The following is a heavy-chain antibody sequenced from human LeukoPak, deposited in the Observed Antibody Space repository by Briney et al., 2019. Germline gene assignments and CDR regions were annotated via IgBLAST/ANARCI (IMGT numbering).Heavy chain of an antibody. V-gene: IGHV3-33*01. CDR3: ARDLYELEQNYYYYGMDV. CDR2: IWYDGSNK. CDR1: GFTFSSYG. D-gene: IGHD1-26*01. Sequence: GGSLRLSCAASGFTFSSYGMHWVRQAPGKGLEWVAVIWYDGSNKYYADSVKGRFTISRDNSKNTPYLQMNSLRAEDTAVYYCARDLYELEQNYYYYGMDVWGKGTTVTVSS. J-gene: IGHJ6*04.